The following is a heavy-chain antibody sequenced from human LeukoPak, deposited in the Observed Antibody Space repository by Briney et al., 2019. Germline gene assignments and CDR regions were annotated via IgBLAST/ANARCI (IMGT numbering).Heavy chain of an antibody. Sequence: ASLTVSCKTSGYTFTGYYMHWLRQPLGKGLEWMGRINPDSGATNYAQKFQGRVTLTRDTSISTAYMELSSLRSDDTAVYYCARAHHYFGSGHDYWGQGTLVTVSS. J-gene: IGHJ4*02. D-gene: IGHD3-10*01. CDR3: ARAHHYFGSGHDY. CDR1: GYTFTGYY. CDR2: INPDSGAT. V-gene: IGHV1-2*02.